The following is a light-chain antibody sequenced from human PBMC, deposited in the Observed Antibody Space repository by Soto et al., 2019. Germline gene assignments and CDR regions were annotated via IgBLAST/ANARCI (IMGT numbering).Light chain of an antibody. J-gene: IGKJ2*01. V-gene: IGKV1-5*01. CDR2: DAS. CDR3: QRYDGY. Sequence: DIQMTQSPSTLSASVGDRVTITCRASQSISSWLAWYQQKPGKAPKLLIYDASSLESGVPSRFSGSRSGTEFTLTINSLQPDDFATYYCQRYDGYFGQGTKVDIK. CDR1: QSISSW.